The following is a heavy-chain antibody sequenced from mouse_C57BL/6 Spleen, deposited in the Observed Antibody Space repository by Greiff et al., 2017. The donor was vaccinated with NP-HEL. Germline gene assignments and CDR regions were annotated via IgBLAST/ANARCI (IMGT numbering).Heavy chain of an antibody. J-gene: IGHJ3*01. CDR1: GYTFTNYW. CDR3: ARSNDYHWFAY. D-gene: IGHD2-4*01. Sequence: QVQLQQSGAELVRPGTSVKMSCKASGYTFTNYWIGWAKQRPGHGLEWIGDIYPGGGYTNYNEKFKGKATLPADKSSSTAYMQFSSLTSEDSAIYYCARSNDYHWFAYWGQGTLVTVSA. CDR2: IYPGGGYT. V-gene: IGHV1-63*01.